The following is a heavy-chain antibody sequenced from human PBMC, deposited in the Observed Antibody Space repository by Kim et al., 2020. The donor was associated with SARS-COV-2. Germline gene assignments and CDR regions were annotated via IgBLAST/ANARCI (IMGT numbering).Heavy chain of an antibody. CDR2: ISAYNGNT. D-gene: IGHD3-22*01. J-gene: IGHJ4*02. V-gene: IGHV1-18*01. Sequence: ASVKVSCKASGYTFTSYGISWVRQAPGQGLEWMGWISAYNGNTNYAQKLQGRVTMTTDTSTSTAYMELRSLRSDDTAVYYCARDLGGMIVVVWAYYFDYWGQGTLVTVSS. CDR1: GYTFTSYG. CDR3: ARDLGGMIVVVWAYYFDY.